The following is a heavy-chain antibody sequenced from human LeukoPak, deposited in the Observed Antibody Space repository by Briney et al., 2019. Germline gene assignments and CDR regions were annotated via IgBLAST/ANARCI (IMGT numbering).Heavy chain of an antibody. CDR1: GFTVSSNY. Sequence: GGSLRLSCAASGFTVSSNYMSWVRQAPGKGLEWVSVTYSGGRTYYADSVKGRFTISRDNSKNTLYLQMNSLRAEDTAVYYCAKSNGYGLIDIWGQGTMVTVSS. J-gene: IGHJ3*02. CDR2: TYSGGRT. CDR3: AKSNGYGLIDI. D-gene: IGHD3-10*01. V-gene: IGHV3-53*01.